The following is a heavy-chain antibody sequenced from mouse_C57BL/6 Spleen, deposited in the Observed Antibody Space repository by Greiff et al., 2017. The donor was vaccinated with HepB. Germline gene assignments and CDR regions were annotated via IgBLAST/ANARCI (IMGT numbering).Heavy chain of an antibody. J-gene: IGHJ4*01. V-gene: IGHV1-59*01. CDR3: ARTTVVAPYAMDY. Sequence: QVQLQQPGAELVRPGTSVKLSCKASGYTFTSYWMHWVKQRPGQGLEWIGVIDPSDSYTNYNQKFKGKATLTVETSSSTAYMQLSSLTSEDSAVYGCARTTVVAPYAMDYWGQGPSVTVAS. CDR2: IDPSDSYT. CDR1: GYTFTSYW. D-gene: IGHD1-1*01.